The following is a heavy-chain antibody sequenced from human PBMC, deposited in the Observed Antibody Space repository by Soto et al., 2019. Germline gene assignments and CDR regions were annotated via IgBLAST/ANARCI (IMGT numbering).Heavy chain of an antibody. V-gene: IGHV4-30-2*01. CDR2: IYHSGST. D-gene: IGHD2-21*02. CDR3: ARVGVVTDAFDI. CDR1: GGSISSGGYS. Sequence: SETLSLTCAVSGGSISSGGYSWSWIRQPPGKGLEWIGYIYHSGSTYYNPSLKSRVTISVDRSKNQFPLKLSSVTAADTAVYYCARVGVVTDAFDIWGQGTMVTVSS. J-gene: IGHJ3*02.